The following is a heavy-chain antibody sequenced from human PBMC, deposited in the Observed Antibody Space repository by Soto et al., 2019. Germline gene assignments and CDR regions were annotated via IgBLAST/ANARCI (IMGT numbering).Heavy chain of an antibody. Sequence: GGALRVSCAASGFTFSIYGMHWVRHAPGKGLEWVAVISYDGSNKYYADSVKGRFTISRDNSKNTLYLQMNSLRAEDTAVYYCAKDLTTYYDFWSGYYSRDDYYYGMDVWGQGTTVTVSS. CDR2: ISYDGSNK. D-gene: IGHD3-3*01. CDR1: GFTFSIYG. V-gene: IGHV3-30*18. J-gene: IGHJ6*02. CDR3: AKDLTTYYDFWSGYYSRDDYYYGMDV.